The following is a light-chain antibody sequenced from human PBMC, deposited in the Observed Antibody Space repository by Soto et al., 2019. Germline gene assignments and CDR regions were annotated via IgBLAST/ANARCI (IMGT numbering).Light chain of an antibody. J-gene: IGLJ1*01. Sequence: QSVLTQPPSASGTPGQRVTISCSGSSSNIVSNSVNWYQQVPGTAPKILIYSNSQRPSGVPDRFSGSKSGTSASLAISGLQSEDEADYYCGVWDDSVNVRYLFGTGTKLTVL. CDR2: SNS. CDR1: SSNIVSNS. CDR3: GVWDDSVNVRYL. V-gene: IGLV1-44*01.